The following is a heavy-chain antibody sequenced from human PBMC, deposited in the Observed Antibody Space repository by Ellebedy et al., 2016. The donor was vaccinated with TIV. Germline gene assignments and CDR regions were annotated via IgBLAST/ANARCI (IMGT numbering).Heavy chain of an antibody. J-gene: IGHJ4*02. CDR1: GFTFSNAW. Sequence: GGSLRLSCAASGFTFSNAWMNWVRQAPGKGLEWVGRIKSKTDGGAADYAAPVKGRFPISRDDSKNTLYLQMNSLKTEDTAVYFCTTVYRYNYDSVWGQGILVTVSS. D-gene: IGHD5-18*01. V-gene: IGHV3-15*01. CDR3: TTVYRYNYDSV. CDR2: IKSKTDGGAA.